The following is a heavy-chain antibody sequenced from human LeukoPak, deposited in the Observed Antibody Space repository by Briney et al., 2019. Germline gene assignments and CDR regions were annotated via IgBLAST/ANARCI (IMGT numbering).Heavy chain of an antibody. CDR2: ISGSGGST. CDR3: AKGFYDSSGYPEVGVDY. V-gene: IGHV3-23*01. J-gene: IGHJ4*02. Sequence: GGSLRLSCAASGFTFSSYAMSWVRQAPGKGLEWVSGISGSGGSTYYADSVKGRFTISRDNSKNTLYLQMNSLRAEDMAVYYRAKGFYDSSGYPEVGVDYWGQGTLVTVSS. CDR1: GFTFSSYA. D-gene: IGHD3-22*01.